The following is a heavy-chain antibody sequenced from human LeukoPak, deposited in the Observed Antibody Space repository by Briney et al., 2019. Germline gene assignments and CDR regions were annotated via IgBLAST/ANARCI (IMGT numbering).Heavy chain of an antibody. V-gene: IGHV3-23*01. CDR2: ISGSGGST. D-gene: IGHD3-10*01. Sequence: HPGGSLRLSCAASGFTFSSYAMSWVRQAPGKGLEWVSAISGSGGSTYYADSVKGRFTISRDNAKNSLYLQMNSLRDEDTAVYYCVRTMGGAWGMAFDIWGQGTMVTVSS. J-gene: IGHJ3*02. CDR1: GFTFSSYA. CDR3: VRTMGGAWGMAFDI.